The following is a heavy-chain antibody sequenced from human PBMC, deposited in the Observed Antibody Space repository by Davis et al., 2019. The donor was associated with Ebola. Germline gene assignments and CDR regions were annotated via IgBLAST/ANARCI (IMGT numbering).Heavy chain of an antibody. V-gene: IGHV3-53*01. D-gene: IGHD4/OR15-4a*01. CDR3: TRGGADDPLDV. J-gene: IGHJ3*01. Sequence: GGSLRLSCAVSGFTVGANYVTWVRQAPGKGLEWVAVIYVGGDTYYTDSVKGRFTISRDNSKNTVSLQMNSLRVEDTAVYYCTRGGADDPLDVWGRGTMVTVSS. CDR1: GFTVGANY. CDR2: IYVGGDT.